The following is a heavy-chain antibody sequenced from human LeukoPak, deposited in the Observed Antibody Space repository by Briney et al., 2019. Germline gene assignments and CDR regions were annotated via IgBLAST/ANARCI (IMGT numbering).Heavy chain of an antibody. D-gene: IGHD6-19*01. V-gene: IGHV4-34*01. CDR1: GESFSAYY. CDR2: INHRGST. Sequence: PSETLSLTCAIYGESFSAYYWNWIRQSPGKGLEWIGEINHRGSTNCNPSLKSRVAMSVDTSKNQFSLKLSSVTAADTAVYYCASLISSGGYYGMDVWGQGTTVTVSS. CDR3: ASLISSGGYYGMDV. J-gene: IGHJ6*02.